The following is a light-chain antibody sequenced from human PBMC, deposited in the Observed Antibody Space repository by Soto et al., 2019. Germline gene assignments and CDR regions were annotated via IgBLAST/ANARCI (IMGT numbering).Light chain of an antibody. V-gene: IGLV1-40*01. Sequence: QSALTQPPSVSGAPGQRVTISCTGSSSNIGAAYEVHWYQQLPGTAPKLLISGNNNRPSGVPDRFSGSKSGTSASLAITWLQIEDEADYYCQSYDSSLSGVVFGGGTKLTVL. CDR1: SSNIGAAYE. CDR3: QSYDSSLSGVV. CDR2: GNN. J-gene: IGLJ2*01.